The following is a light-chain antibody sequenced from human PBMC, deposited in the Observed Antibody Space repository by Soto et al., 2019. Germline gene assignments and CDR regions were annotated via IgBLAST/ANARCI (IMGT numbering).Light chain of an antibody. CDR3: QQYGSSPLLT. CDR2: GAS. CDR1: QSVSSSY. Sequence: EIVLTKSPGTLSFSPGERATLSCRASQSVSSSYLAWYQQKPGQAPRLLIYGASSRATGIPDRFSGSGSGKDLTLTISRLEPEDFAVYYCQQYGSSPLLTFGGGTKVEIK. J-gene: IGKJ4*01. V-gene: IGKV3-20*01.